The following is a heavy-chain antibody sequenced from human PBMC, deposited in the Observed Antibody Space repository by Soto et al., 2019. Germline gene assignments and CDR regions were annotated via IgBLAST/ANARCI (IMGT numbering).Heavy chain of an antibody. Sequence: PVKVSCQASGFTFTRSAAQWERQARGQRLEWIGWIVVGSGNTNYAQKFQERVTITRDMSTSTAYMELSSLRSEDTAVYYCAADLIEAKNLYYWGQGTLATVSS. CDR2: IVVGSGNT. CDR1: GFTFTRSA. CDR3: AADLIEAKNLYY. J-gene: IGHJ4*02. D-gene: IGHD5-12*01. V-gene: IGHV1-58*01.